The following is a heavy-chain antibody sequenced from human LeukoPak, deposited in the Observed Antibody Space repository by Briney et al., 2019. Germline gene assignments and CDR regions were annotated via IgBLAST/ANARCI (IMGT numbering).Heavy chain of an antibody. Sequence: SETLSLTCTVSGGSISSYYWSWVRQPPGNGLEWLGYIYYSGSTNYNPSLKSRVTISVDTSKNQFSLKLSSVTAADTAVYYCARGGWRELPVDYWGQGTLVTVSS. CDR2: IYYSGST. D-gene: IGHD2-15*01. V-gene: IGHV4-59*01. J-gene: IGHJ4*02. CDR3: ARGGWRELPVDY. CDR1: GGSISSYY.